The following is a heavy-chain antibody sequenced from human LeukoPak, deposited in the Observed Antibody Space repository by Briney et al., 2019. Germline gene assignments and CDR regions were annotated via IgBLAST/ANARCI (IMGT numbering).Heavy chain of an antibody. CDR2: IIPIFGTA. J-gene: IGHJ4*02. V-gene: IGHV1-69*13. CDR1: GGTFSSYA. D-gene: IGHD3-22*01. Sequence: SVKVSFKASGGTFSSYAISWVRQAPRQGLEWMGGIIPIFGTANYAQKFQGRVTITADESTSTAYMELSSLRSEDTAVYYCARPDHHYYDNSGYYYGFDFWGQGTLVTVSS. CDR3: ARPDHHYYDNSGYYYGFDF.